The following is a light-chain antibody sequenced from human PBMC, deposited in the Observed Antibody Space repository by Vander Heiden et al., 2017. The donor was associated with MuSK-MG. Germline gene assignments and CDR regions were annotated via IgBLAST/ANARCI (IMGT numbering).Light chain of an antibody. V-gene: IGKV1-39*01. CDR3: QQSDSTPPYT. CDR1: QSISSY. Sequence: DIQMTQSPSSLSASVGDRVTITCRASQSISSYLNWYQQKPGKAPKLLIYAASSLQSGVPSRFSGSGSGTDFTLTISSLQPADFATYYCQQSDSTPPYTFGQGTKLXIK. CDR2: AAS. J-gene: IGKJ2*01.